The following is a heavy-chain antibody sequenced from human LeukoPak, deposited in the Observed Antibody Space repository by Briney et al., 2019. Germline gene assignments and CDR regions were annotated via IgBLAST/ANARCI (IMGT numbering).Heavy chain of an antibody. CDR2: IYTSGST. CDR3: TRVVPAAISPPR. D-gene: IGHD2-2*02. CDR1: GGSISSGSYY. Sequence: SETLSLTCTVSGGSISSGSYYWSWIRQPAGKGLEWIGRIYTSGSTNYNPSLKSRVTISVGTSKNQFSLKLSSVTAADTAVYYCTRVVPAAISPPRWGQGTLVTASS. V-gene: IGHV4-61*02. J-gene: IGHJ4*02.